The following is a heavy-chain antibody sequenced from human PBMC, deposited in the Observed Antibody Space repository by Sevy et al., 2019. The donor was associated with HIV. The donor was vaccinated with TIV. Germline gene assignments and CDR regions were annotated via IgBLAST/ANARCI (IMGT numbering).Heavy chain of an antibody. D-gene: IGHD5-12*01. J-gene: IGHJ4*02. Sequence: GGSLRLSCAASGFTFSTYAMNWVRQAPGKGLEWVSGMSGSGGSTYYADSVKGRFTISRDNSKKTLYLQMNSLRGEDTAIYNCASEMAIITRYIDYWGQGTLVTVSS. CDR3: ASEMAIITRYIDY. V-gene: IGHV3-23*01. CDR1: GFTFSTYA. CDR2: MSGSGGST.